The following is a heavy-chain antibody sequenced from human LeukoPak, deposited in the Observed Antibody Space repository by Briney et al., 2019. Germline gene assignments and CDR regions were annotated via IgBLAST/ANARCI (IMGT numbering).Heavy chain of an antibody. CDR3: AKAVITMVRGVIEAYFDY. D-gene: IGHD3-10*01. CDR2: ISGSGGST. J-gene: IGHJ4*02. Sequence: GGSLRLSCAAYGFTFSSYAMSWVRQAPGKGLEWVSAISGSGGSTYYADSVKGRFTISRDNSKNTLYLQMNSLRAEDTAVYYCAKAVITMVRGVIEAYFDYWGQGTLVTVSS. CDR1: GFTFSSYA. V-gene: IGHV3-23*01.